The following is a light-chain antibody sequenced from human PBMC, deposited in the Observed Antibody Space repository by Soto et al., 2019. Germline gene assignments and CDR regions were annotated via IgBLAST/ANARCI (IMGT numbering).Light chain of an antibody. V-gene: IGKV1-5*01. Sequence: DIQMTQFPSTLSASVGDRVTITCRASQTTNTWLAWYQQKPGTAPTLLIYDASSLEGGVPSRFSASGSGTEFTLTISSLQPDDLATYYCQQYRSYPYTFGQGTKVEIK. CDR1: QTTNTW. CDR2: DAS. CDR3: QQYRSYPYT. J-gene: IGKJ2*01.